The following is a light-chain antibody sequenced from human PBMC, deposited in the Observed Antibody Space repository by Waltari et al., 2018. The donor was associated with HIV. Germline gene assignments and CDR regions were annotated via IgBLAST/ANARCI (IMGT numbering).Light chain of an antibody. J-gene: IGLJ1*01. CDR1: SANIGRND. V-gene: IGLV1-47*01. CDR3: AAWDDSLKNYV. Sequence: QSVLTPPPSASGTPGQRVAISCPGSSANIGRNDGSWYPQVPGAAPKLLLYRNNQRHSGVPDRFSGSKSGASAFLAISGLRSDDEADYYCAAWDDSLKNYVFGTGTRVTVL. CDR2: RNN.